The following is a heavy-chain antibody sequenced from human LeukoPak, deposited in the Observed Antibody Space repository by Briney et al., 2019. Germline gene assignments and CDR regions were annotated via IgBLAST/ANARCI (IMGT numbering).Heavy chain of an antibody. CDR3: AKRGDSSSWSELDY. J-gene: IGHJ4*02. CDR2: ISGSGGST. V-gene: IGHV3-23*01. D-gene: IGHD6-13*01. Sequence: GGSLRLSCAASGFTFSSYAMSWVRQAPGKGLQCVSTISGSGGSTYYADSVKGRFTISKDNSKNTLYLQMNSLRAEDTAVYYCAKRGDSSSWSELDYWGQGILVTVSS. CDR1: GFTFSSYA.